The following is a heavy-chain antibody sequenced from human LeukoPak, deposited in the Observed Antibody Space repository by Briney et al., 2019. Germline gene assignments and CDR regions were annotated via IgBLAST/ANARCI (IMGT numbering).Heavy chain of an antibody. CDR2: ISKSGYI. D-gene: IGHD3-16*01. V-gene: IGHV3-21*01. J-gene: IGHJ4*02. CDR1: GFTFSFYT. Sequence: GGSLRLSCAASGFTFSFYTMNWVRQAPGKGLEWVSCISKSGYIVYAESVKRRFTTSRDNAKHTLYLQMDSLRAEDTAIYYCARDGPLSRNDRYAYESWGQGTLVTVSS. CDR3: ARDGPLSRNDRYAYES.